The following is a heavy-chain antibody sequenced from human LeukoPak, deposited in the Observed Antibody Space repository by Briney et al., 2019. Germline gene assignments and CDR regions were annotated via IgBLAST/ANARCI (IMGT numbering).Heavy chain of an antibody. CDR2: ISSSSSTM. V-gene: IGHV3-48*01. J-gene: IGHJ4*02. CDR3: ASPASIAAAGKGELDY. Sequence: GGSLRLSCAASGFSFSDYNMNWVRQAPGKGLEWLSYISSSSSTMYYADSVKGRFTISRDNSKNTLYLQMNSLRAEDTAVYYCASPASIAAAGKGELDYWGQGTLVTVSS. D-gene: IGHD6-13*01. CDR1: GFSFSDYN.